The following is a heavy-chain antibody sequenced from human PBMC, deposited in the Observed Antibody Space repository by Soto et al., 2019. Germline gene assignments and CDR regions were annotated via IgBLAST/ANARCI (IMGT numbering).Heavy chain of an antibody. D-gene: IGHD1-26*01. Sequence: SVKVSCKASGGTFSSYAISWVRQAPGQGLEWMGGIIPIFGTANYAQKFQGRVTITWDTSAKTAYMELSSLRSEDTGIYYCIRGKEAGLWFDPWGQGTQVTVSS. V-gene: IGHV1-69*06. J-gene: IGHJ5*02. CDR2: IIPIFGTA. CDR1: GGTFSSYA. CDR3: IRGKEAGLWFDP.